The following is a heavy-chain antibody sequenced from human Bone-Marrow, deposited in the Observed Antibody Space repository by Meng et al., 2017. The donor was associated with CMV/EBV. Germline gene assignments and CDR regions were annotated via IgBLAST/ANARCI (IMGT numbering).Heavy chain of an antibody. Sequence: SVKVSCKASGGTFSSYAISWVRQAPGQGLEWMGGIIPIFGTANYAQKFQGRVTITTDESTSTAYMELSSLRSEDTAVYYCARDQVPRHYCYYGMDVWGQGTTVTVSS. CDR1: GGTFSSYA. CDR3: ARDQVPRHYCYYGMDV. V-gene: IGHV1-69*05. CDR2: IIPIFGTA. J-gene: IGHJ6*02.